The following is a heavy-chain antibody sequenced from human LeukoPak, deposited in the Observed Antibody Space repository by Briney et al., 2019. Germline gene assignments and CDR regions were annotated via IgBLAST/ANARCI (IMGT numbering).Heavy chain of an antibody. CDR3: ARRRDSNFYFDY. D-gene: IGHD4-11*01. J-gene: IGHJ4*02. V-gene: IGHV4-39*01. Sequence: PSETLSLTCTVSGGSISSSSYYWGWIRQPPGKGLEWIGSIYYSGSTYYNPSLKSRVTISVDTSKNQFSLKLSSVTAADTAVYYCARRRDSNFYFDYWGQGTLVTVSS. CDR1: GGSISSSSYY. CDR2: IYYSGST.